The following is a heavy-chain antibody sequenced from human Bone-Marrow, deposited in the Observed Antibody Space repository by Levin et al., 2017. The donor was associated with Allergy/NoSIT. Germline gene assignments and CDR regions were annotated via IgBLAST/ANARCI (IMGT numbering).Heavy chain of an antibody. CDR1: GFTFSSYA. Sequence: GGSLRLSCAASGFTFSSYAMSWVRQAPGKGLEWVSAISGSGGSTYYADSVKGRFTISRDNSKNTLYLQMNSLRAEDTAVYYCAKVDDCSGGSCYGAAFDIWGQGTMVTVSS. CDR2: ISGSGGST. D-gene: IGHD2-15*01. V-gene: IGHV3-23*01. J-gene: IGHJ3*02. CDR3: AKVDDCSGGSCYGAAFDI.